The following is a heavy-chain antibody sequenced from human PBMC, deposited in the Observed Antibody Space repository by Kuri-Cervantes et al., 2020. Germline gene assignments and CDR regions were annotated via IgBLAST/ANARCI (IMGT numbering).Heavy chain of an antibody. J-gene: IGHJ4*02. CDR3: ARDYFGDYYFDY. D-gene: IGHD4-17*01. V-gene: IGHV3-30-3*01. CDR1: GFTFGSYA. CDR2: ISYDGNNK. Sequence: GESLKISCAASGFTFGSYALHWVRQAPGKGLEWVAIISYDGNNKFYADSVKGRFTISRDNAKNSLYLQINSLRAEDTAVYYCARDYFGDYYFDYWGQGTLVTVSS.